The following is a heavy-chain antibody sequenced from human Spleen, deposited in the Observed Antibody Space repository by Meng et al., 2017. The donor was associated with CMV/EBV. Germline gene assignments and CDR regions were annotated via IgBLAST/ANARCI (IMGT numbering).Heavy chain of an antibody. Sequence: CKASGYPFTDYYIHWVRQAPGQGLEWMGWINPKSGGTKYAQKFQGRVTMTRDTSINTAYMMLRSLTSDDTAVYYCARLDYSTSSCGHWGQGTLVTVSS. V-gene: IGHV1-2*02. CDR2: INPKSGGT. CDR1: GYPFTDYY. J-gene: IGHJ4*02. CDR3: ARLDYSTSSCGH. D-gene: IGHD6-6*01.